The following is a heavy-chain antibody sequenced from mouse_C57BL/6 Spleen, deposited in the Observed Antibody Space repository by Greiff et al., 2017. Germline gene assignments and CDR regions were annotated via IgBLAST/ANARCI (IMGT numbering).Heavy chain of an antibody. D-gene: IGHD3-1*01. CDR3: ARYGNFGGFAY. J-gene: IGHJ3*01. CDR2: ISNTANGYTT. V-gene: IGHV7-3*01. Sequence: EVQLVESGGGLVQPGGSLSLSCAASGFTFTDYYMSWVRQPPGKALEWLGFISNTANGYTTEYSASVKGRFTISRDNSQSILYLQMNALRAEDSATYYCARYGNFGGFAYWGQGTLVTVSA. CDR1: GFTFTDYY.